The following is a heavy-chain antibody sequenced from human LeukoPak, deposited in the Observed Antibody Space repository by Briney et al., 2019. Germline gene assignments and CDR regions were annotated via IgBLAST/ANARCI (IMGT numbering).Heavy chain of an antibody. Sequence: GGSLRLSCAVSGFTFSSYSMNWVRQAPGKGLEWISFIRHSSSDIYYADSVKGRFTISRDNAKNSLYLQMNSLRDEDTAVYYCARVGPLWFGELFTPLPYYYYYGMDVWGQGTTVTVPS. CDR1: GFTFSSYS. J-gene: IGHJ6*02. CDR3: ARVGPLWFGELFTPLPYYYYYGMDV. D-gene: IGHD3-10*01. CDR2: IRHSSSDI. V-gene: IGHV3-48*02.